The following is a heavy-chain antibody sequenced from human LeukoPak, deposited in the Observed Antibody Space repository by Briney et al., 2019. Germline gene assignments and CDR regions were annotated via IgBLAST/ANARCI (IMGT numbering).Heavy chain of an antibody. Sequence: SETLSLTCTVSGGSISSYYWSWIRQPAGKGLEWIGRIYTSGSTNYNPSLKSRITISVDTSKNQFSLKLSSVTAADTAVYYCARKLRSHSSGYYYFDYWGQGTLVTVSS. J-gene: IGHJ4*02. V-gene: IGHV4-4*07. CDR2: IYTSGST. CDR3: ARKLRSHSSGYYYFDY. CDR1: GGSISSYY. D-gene: IGHD3-22*01.